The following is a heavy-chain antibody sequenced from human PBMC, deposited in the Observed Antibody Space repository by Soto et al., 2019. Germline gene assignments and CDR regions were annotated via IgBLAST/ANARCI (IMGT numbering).Heavy chain of an antibody. V-gene: IGHV1-69*12. CDR3: ARASGDLGHGDYPDY. Sequence: QVQLVQSGAEVKKPGSSVKVSCKASGGTFSSYAISWVRQAPGQGLERMGGIIPIFGTANYAQKFQGRVTITADESTSTAYMELSSLRAEDTAVHYCARASGDLGHGDYPDYWGQGTLVTVSS. J-gene: IGHJ4*02. CDR2: IIPIFGTA. CDR1: GGTFSSYA. D-gene: IGHD7-27*01.